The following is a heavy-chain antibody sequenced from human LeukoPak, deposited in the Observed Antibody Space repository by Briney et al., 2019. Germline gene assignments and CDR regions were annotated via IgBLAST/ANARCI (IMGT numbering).Heavy chain of an antibody. D-gene: IGHD3-10*01. CDR3: ARDDGALYYGSGSYFDY. Sequence: SQTLSLTCAISGDSVSSNSAAWNWIRQSPSRGLEWLGRTYYRSKWYNDYAVSVKSRITINPDTSKNQFSLQLNSVTPEDTAVYYCARDDGALYYGSGSYFDYWGQGTLVTVSS. CDR2: TYYRSKWYN. J-gene: IGHJ4*02. CDR1: GDSVSSNSAA. V-gene: IGHV6-1*01.